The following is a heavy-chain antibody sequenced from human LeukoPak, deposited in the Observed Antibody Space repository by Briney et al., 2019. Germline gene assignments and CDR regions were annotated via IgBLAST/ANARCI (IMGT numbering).Heavy chain of an antibody. J-gene: IGHJ4*02. V-gene: IGHV6-1*01. CDR2: TYYRSKWYN. CDR3: ARAQAYSGRIFDF. D-gene: IGHD1-26*01. Sequence: SQTLSLTCALSGDSVSSNSAAWNWIRQSPSRGLEWLGRTYYRSKWYNEYAVSVKGRITINPDTSKNQFSLQLNSVTPEDTAAYYCARAQAYSGRIFDFWGQGTLVTVSS. CDR1: GDSVSSNSAA.